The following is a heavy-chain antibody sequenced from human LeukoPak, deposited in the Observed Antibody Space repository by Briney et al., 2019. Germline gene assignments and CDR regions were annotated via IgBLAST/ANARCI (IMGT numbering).Heavy chain of an antibody. CDR2: IYPGDSDT. V-gene: IGHV5-51*01. CDR1: GYNFTNYW. J-gene: IGHJ4*02. D-gene: IGHD1-20*01. CDR3: ARRYNWNQPNDY. Sequence: GESLKISCKGSGYNFTNYWIGWVRQMPGKGLEWMGIIYPGDSDTRYSPSFQGHVRMSTDKSINTAYLQWSSLRASDTAMYYCARRYNWNQPNDYWGQGTLVTVSS.